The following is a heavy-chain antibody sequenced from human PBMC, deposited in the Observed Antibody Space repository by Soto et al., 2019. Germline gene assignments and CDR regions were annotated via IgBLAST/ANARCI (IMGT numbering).Heavy chain of an antibody. CDR1: GFTFSDCY. CDR3: ARANTMIRGIIPYYFDY. V-gene: IGHV3-11*01. D-gene: IGHD3-10*01. J-gene: IGHJ4*02. CDR2: ISSTGSTI. Sequence: GGSLRLSCATSGFTFSDCYMSWIRQAPGKGLEWVSYISSTGSTIYYADSVKGRFTISRDNAKNPLYLQVNSLRAEDTAVYYCARANTMIRGIIPYYFDYWGQGTLVTVSS.